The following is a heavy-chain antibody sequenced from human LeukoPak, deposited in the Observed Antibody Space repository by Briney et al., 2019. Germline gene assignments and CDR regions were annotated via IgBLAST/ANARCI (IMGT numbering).Heavy chain of an antibody. J-gene: IGHJ6*02. V-gene: IGHV3-30-3*01. CDR1: GFTFNDYA. CDR3: ARGGGGGSYWTLEGMGV. CDR2: ISYDETDK. Sequence: GRSLRLSCVASGFTFNDYAIHWVRQAPGKGLEWVAVISYDETDKYYADSVKGRFTISRDNSKNTLYLQMGSLRPEDTAVYYCARGGGGGSYWTLEGMGVWGQGTTVTVSS. D-gene: IGHD1-26*01.